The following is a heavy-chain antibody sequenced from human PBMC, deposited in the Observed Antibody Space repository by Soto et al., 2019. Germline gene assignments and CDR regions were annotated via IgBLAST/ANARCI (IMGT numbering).Heavy chain of an antibody. D-gene: IGHD1-26*01. CDR3: ARDVELGSYFNWFDP. Sequence: GASVKVSCKASGYTFTGYYMHWVRQAPGQGLEWMGWINPNSGGTNYAQKFQGRVTMTRDTSISTAYMELSRLRSDDTAVYYCARDVELGSYFNWFDPWGQGTLVTVSS. CDR1: GYTFTGYY. CDR2: INPNSGGT. J-gene: IGHJ5*02. V-gene: IGHV1-2*02.